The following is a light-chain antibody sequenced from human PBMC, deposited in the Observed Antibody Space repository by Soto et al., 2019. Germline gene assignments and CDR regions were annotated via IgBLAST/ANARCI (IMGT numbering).Light chain of an antibody. J-gene: IGLJ2*01. Sequence: QSALTQPASVSGSPGQSITISCTRTSSDVGGYHYVSWYQQHPGKAPKLMIYDVSNRPSGVSNRFSGSKSGNTASLTISGLQAEDEADYYCSSYTSSSTVVFGGGTKVTVL. V-gene: IGLV2-14*01. CDR2: DVS. CDR1: SSDVGGYHY. CDR3: SSYTSSSTVV.